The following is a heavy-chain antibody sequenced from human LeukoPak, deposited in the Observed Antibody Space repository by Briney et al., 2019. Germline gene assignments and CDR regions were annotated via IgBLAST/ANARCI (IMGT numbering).Heavy chain of an antibody. D-gene: IGHD1-26*01. CDR3: ARRGSGSSHTSFNS. V-gene: IGHV5-51*01. J-gene: IGHJ4*02. Sequence: GESLKISCEASGYSFTTYWIAWVRQMPGEGLEWMGIIYPADSDTRYNASFQGQVTFSVDKSISTAYLQWSSLEASDTAMYYCARRGSGSSHTSFNSWGQGTLVTVSS. CDR2: IYPADSDT. CDR1: GYSFTTYW.